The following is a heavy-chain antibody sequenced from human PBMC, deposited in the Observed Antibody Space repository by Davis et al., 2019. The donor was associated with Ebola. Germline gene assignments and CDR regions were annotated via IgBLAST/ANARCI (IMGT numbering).Heavy chain of an antibody. J-gene: IGHJ5*02. V-gene: IGHV3-48*04. CDR1: GFTFSSYS. D-gene: IGHD2-15*01. CDR2: ISSSGSTI. CDR3: ARGGYCSGGSCSNWFDP. Sequence: GGSLRLSCAASGFTFSSYSMNWVRQAPGKGLEWVSYISSSGSTIYYADSVKGRFTISRDNAKNSLYLQMNSLRAEDTAVYYCARGGYCSGGSCSNWFDPWGQGTLVTVSS.